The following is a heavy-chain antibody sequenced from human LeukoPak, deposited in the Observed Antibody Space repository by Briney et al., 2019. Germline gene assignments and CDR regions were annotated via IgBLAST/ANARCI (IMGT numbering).Heavy chain of an antibody. D-gene: IGHD3-22*01. J-gene: IGHJ3*02. CDR2: INWNGGST. CDR3: ARDGPSSGYYHHDAFDI. Sequence: PGGSLRLSCAASGFTFDDYGMSWVRQAPGKGLEWVSGINWNGGSTVYADSVKGRFTISRDNAKNSLYLQMNSLRAEDTALYYCARDGPSSGYYHHDAFDIWGQGTMVTVSS. V-gene: IGHV3-20*04. CDR1: GFTFDDYG.